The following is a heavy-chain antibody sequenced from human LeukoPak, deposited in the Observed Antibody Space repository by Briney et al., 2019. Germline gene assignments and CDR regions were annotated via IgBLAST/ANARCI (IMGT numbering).Heavy chain of an antibody. CDR2: IYSGGST. D-gene: IGHD6-13*01. CDR3: ARGDSSSWKNYYYYYGMDV. CDR1: GFTVSSNY. V-gene: IGHV3-66*02. J-gene: IGHJ6*02. Sequence: PGGSLRLSCAASGFTVSSNYMSWVRQAPGKGLEWVSVIYSGGSTSYADSVKGRFTISRDNSKNTLYLQMNSLRAEDTAVYYCARGDSSSWKNYYYYYGMDVWGQGTTVTVSS.